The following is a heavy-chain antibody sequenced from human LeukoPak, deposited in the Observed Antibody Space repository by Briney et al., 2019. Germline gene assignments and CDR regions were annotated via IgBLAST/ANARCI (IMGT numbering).Heavy chain of an antibody. CDR3: ARLGNGYSISWYHY. V-gene: IGHV1-2*02. J-gene: IGHJ4*02. Sequence: ASVKVSCKASGYTFTGYYMHWVRQAPGQGLEWMGWINPNNGGTDYAQKFQGRVTMTRDTSISTAYMELSRLRSDDTAVYYCARLGNGYSISWYHYWGQGTLVTVSS. CDR2: INPNNGGT. CDR1: GYTFTGYY. D-gene: IGHD6-13*01.